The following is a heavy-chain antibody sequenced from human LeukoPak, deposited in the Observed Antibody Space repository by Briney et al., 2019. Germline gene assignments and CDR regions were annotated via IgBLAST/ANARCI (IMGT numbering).Heavy chain of an antibody. CDR3: ARSSMWEAGWFDP. CDR2: IYYSGST. D-gene: IGHD1-26*01. V-gene: IGHV4-59*08. J-gene: IGHJ5*02. CDR1: GGSISSYY. Sequence: SETLSLTCTVSGGSISSYYWSWIRQPPGKGLEWIGYIYYSGSTNYNPSLKSRVTISVDTSKNQFSLKLSSVTAADTAVYYCARSSMWEAGWFDPWGQGTLVTVSS.